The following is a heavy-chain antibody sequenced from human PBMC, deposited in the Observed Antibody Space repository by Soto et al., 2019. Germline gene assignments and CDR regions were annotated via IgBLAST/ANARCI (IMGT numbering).Heavy chain of an antibody. Sequence: HLVQSGPQVKKPGASVSVSCKTSGDTFTNFGLSWVRQAPGQGLEWMGWIATYNSNRNYAQKFQGSLTLTTDTSTSTAYMELKSLTYDDTAVYYCARVVRGVVNWFDPWGQGTLVTVSS. J-gene: IGHJ5*02. V-gene: IGHV1-18*01. CDR2: IATYNSNR. D-gene: IGHD3-10*01. CDR3: ARVVRGVVNWFDP. CDR1: GDTFTNFG.